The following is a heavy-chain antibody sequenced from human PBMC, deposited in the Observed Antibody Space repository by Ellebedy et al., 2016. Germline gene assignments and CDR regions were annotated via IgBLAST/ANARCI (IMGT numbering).Heavy chain of an antibody. CDR1: GFTLSSYA. J-gene: IGHJ6*02. V-gene: IGHV3-64*01. Sequence: GESLKISXAASGFTLSSYAMYWVRQAPGKGLEFVSAVSNKGPNTYYANSVKGRFTVSRDNSKNTLYLQMGSLRDEDMGVYYCARGDAPTGYYGLDVWGQGTTVTVSS. D-gene: IGHD1-1*01. CDR3: ARGDAPTGYYGLDV. CDR2: VSNKGPNT.